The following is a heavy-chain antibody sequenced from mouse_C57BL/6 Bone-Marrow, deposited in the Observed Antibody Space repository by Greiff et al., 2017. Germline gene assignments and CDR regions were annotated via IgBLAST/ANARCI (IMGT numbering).Heavy chain of an antibody. CDR1: GYTFTSYG. D-gene: IGHD1-1*01. J-gene: IGHJ2*01. CDR2: IYPRSGNT. Sequence: QVQLQQSGAELARPGASVKLSCKASGYTFTSYGISWVKQRTGQGLEWIGEIYPRSGNTYYNEKFKGQATLTADKPSSTAYMELRSLTSEDSAVYFCARSPITTVVPFDYWGQGTTLTVSS. CDR3: ARSPITTVVPFDY. V-gene: IGHV1-81*01.